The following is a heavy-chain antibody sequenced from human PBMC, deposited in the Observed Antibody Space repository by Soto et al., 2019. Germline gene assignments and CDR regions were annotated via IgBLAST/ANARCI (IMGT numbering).Heavy chain of an antibody. CDR1: GFTFSSYA. V-gene: IGHV3-30-3*01. CDR3: ARGEVYYGSGRYYFDY. D-gene: IGHD3-10*01. J-gene: IGHJ4*02. CDR2: ISYDGSNK. Sequence: QVQLVESGGGVVQPGRSLRLSCAASGFTFSSYAMHWVHQAPGKGLEWVAVISYDGSNKYYADSVKGRFTISRDNSKNTLYLQMNSLRAEDTAVYYCARGEVYYGSGRYYFDYWGQGTLVTVSS.